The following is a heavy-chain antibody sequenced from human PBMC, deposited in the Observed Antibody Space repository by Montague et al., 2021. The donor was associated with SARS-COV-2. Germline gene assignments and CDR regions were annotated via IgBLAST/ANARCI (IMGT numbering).Heavy chain of an antibody. CDR2: IHYIGNT. J-gene: IGHJ4*02. V-gene: IGHV4-39*01. CDR3: ARLLPDGTVVATDIPFDS. D-gene: IGHD2-21*02. Sequence: SETLSLTCTVSGDSITSDVSYWSWIRQPAGKGLEWIGRIHYIGNTYYNPSLESRVTISVDTSENQFSLKLRSVIAADTAVHYCARLLPDGTVVATDIPFDSWGQGTLVTVSS. CDR1: GDSITSDVSY.